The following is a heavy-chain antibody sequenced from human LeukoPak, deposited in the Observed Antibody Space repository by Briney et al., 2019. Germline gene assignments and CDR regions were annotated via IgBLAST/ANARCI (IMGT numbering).Heavy chain of an antibody. V-gene: IGHV3-43*02. Sequence: GGSLRLSCAASGFTFDDYAMHWVRQAPGMGLEWVSLISGDSDYTYYADSVKGRFTISKDNSKNSLYLQMNTLRTEDNALYYCAKGHGSRTGDFEYWGQGTLVTVSS. CDR1: GFTFDDYA. J-gene: IGHJ4*02. CDR2: ISGDSDYT. CDR3: AKGHGSRTGDFEY. D-gene: IGHD3-10*01.